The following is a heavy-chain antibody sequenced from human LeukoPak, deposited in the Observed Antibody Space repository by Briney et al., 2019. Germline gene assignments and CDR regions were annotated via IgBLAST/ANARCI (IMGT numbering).Heavy chain of an antibody. CDR3: AKAGLDYGDYGGFQENYFDY. D-gene: IGHD4-17*01. V-gene: IGHV3-23*01. Sequence: PGGSLRLSCAASGFIFSRNAMSWVRQAPGKGLEWASAISGSGGSTYYADSVKGRFTISRDNSKNRLYLQMNSLRAEDTAVYYRAKAGLDYGDYGGFQENYFDYWGQGTLVTVSS. J-gene: IGHJ4*02. CDR1: GFIFSRNA. CDR2: ISGSGGST.